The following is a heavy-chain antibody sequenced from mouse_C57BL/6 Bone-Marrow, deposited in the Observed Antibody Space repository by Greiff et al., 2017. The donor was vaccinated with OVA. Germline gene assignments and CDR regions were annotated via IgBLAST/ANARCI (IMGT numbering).Heavy chain of an antibody. CDR2: IYPRSGNT. D-gene: IGHD4-1*01. V-gene: IGHV1-81*01. Sequence: QVQLQQSGAELARPGASVKLSCKASGYTFTSYGISWVKQRTGQGLEWIGEIYPRSGNTYYNEKFKGKATLTADKSSSTAYMQLSSLTSEDSAVYFCARDWGGGYYYAMDYWGQGTSVTVSS. CDR1: GYTFTSYG. CDR3: ARDWGGGYYYAMDY. J-gene: IGHJ4*01.